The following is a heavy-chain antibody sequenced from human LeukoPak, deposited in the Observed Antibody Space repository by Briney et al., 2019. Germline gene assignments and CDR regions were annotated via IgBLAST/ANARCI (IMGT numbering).Heavy chain of an antibody. D-gene: IGHD2-15*01. CDR3: ARDREYCSGGSCYLYYYYYYMDV. CDR1: GFTFSSYS. Sequence: GGSLRLSCAASGFTFSSYSMNWVRQAPGKGLEWVSSISSSSSYIYYADSVKGRFTISRDNAKNSLYLQMNSLRAEDTAVYYCARDREYCSGGSCYLYYYYYYMDVWGKGTTVTVSS. J-gene: IGHJ6*03. CDR2: ISSSSSYI. V-gene: IGHV3-21*01.